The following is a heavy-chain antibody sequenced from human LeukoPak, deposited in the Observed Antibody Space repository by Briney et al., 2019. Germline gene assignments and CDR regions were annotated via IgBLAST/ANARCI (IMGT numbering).Heavy chain of an antibody. CDR1: GYTFTGYY. D-gene: IGHD4-17*01. CDR2: INPNSGGT. Sequence: ASVKVSCKASGYTFTGYYIHWVRQAPGQGLEWLGWINPNSGGTKYAQKFQGRVTMTRDTSIRTAYTELSGLRSDDTAVYYCARDHGDYVQYNWFDPWGQGTLVTVSS. V-gene: IGHV1-2*02. J-gene: IGHJ5*02. CDR3: ARDHGDYVQYNWFDP.